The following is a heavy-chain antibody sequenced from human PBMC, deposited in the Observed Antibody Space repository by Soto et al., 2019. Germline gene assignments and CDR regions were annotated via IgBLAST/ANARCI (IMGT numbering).Heavy chain of an antibody. CDR3: VRVPTGGYAFSLDDY. J-gene: IGHJ4*02. V-gene: IGHV3-74*01. CDR2: INSDGSST. Sequence: EVQLVESGGGLVQPGGSLRLSCAASGFTFSSYWMHWVRQAPGKGLVWVSRINSDGSSTTYAYSVKGRFTISRDNAKNTLYLQMNSLRAEDTAVYYCVRVPTGGYAFSLDDYWGQGTLVTVSS. D-gene: IGHD5-12*01. CDR1: GFTFSSYW.